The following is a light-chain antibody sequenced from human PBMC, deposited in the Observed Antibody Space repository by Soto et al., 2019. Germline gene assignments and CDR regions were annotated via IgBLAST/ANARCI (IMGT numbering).Light chain of an antibody. V-gene: IGLV2-23*02. CDR1: SSDIGSYNL. CDR3: CSYAGTGTFVL. J-gene: IGLJ2*01. Sequence: QSVLTQPASVSESPGQSITISCTGASSDIGSYNLVSWYQQHPGKAPKLMIYEVSKRPSGVSDRFSGSKSGNTASLTISGLQAEDEADYYCCSYAGTGTFVLFGGGTQLTVL. CDR2: EVS.